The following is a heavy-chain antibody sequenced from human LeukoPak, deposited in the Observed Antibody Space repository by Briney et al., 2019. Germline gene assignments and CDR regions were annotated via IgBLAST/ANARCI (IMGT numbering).Heavy chain of an antibody. V-gene: IGHV3-9*01. J-gene: IGHJ4*02. CDR1: GFTFDDYS. CDR2: ISWNSGSA. D-gene: IGHD1-7*01. Sequence: PGRSLRLSCAASGFTFDDYSMHWVRHAPGKGLEWVSGISWNSGSAVYADSVKGRFTISRDNAKNSLYLEMNSLRAEDTALYFCARPLGITGTTPFDFWGQGTRVTVSS. CDR3: ARPLGITGTTPFDF.